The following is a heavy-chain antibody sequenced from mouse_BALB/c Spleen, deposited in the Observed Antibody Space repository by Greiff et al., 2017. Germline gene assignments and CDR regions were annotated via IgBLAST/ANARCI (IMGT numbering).Heavy chain of an antibody. D-gene: IGHD1-2*01. Sequence: EVKLVESGPSLVKPSQTLSLTCSVTGDSITSGYWNWIRKFPGNKLEYMGYISYSGSTYYNPSLKSRISITRDTSKNQYYLQLNSVTTEDTATYYCARCQFITTATTRYFDVWGAGTTVTVSS. V-gene: IGHV3-8*02. CDR3: ARCQFITTATTRYFDV. J-gene: IGHJ1*01. CDR2: ISYSGST. CDR1: GDSITSGY.